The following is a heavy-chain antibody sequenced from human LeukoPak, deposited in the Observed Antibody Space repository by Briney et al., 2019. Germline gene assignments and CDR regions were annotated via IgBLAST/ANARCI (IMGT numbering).Heavy chain of an antibody. CDR3: AKCSYTYGNDAYDI. CDR1: GFTFSNFA. J-gene: IGHJ3*02. V-gene: IGHV3-23*01. D-gene: IGHD5-18*01. CDR2: IRGGGANP. Sequence: GGSLRLSCTASGFTFSNFAMNWVRQAPGKGLEWVSSIRGGGANPHYADSVKGRFTISRDNSKNTLYMEMNSLRAEDTAVYYCAKCSYTYGNDAYDIWGQGTMVTASS.